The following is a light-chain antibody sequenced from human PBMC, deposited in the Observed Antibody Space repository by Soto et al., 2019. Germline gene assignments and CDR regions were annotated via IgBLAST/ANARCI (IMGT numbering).Light chain of an antibody. Sequence: DIQMTQSPSTLSASVGDTVTITCRSSQSISSWLAWYQQKPGKAPKLLIYDASTLESGVPSRFSGSGSGTEFTLTITSLQPDDFATYYCQQYNVYSPWTFGQGTKVDIK. J-gene: IGKJ1*01. V-gene: IGKV1-5*01. CDR2: DAS. CDR1: QSISSW. CDR3: QQYNVYSPWT.